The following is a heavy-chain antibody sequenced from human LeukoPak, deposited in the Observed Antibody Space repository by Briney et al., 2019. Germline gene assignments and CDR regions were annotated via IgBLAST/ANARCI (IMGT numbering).Heavy chain of an antibody. CDR2: ICGSGNNV. Sequence: GGSLRLSCSPSGFTLASYSMSWVRQAPGKGLQWVSFICGSGNNVLYADSVKGRFTISRDNAGNSLYLQMDSLRVEDTAVYYCARDAVQADTPFYFDIWGQGALVTVSS. V-gene: IGHV3-48*01. J-gene: IGHJ4*02. CDR3: ARDAVQADTPFYFDI. D-gene: IGHD2-15*01. CDR1: GFTLASYS.